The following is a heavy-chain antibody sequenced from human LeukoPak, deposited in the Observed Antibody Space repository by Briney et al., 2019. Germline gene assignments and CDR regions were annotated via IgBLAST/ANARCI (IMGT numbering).Heavy chain of an antibody. CDR2: IYSGGST. V-gene: IGHV3-23*03. CDR1: GLTFSSYS. CDR3: AKSIPYGGLWFDP. Sequence: GGSLRLSCAASGLTFSSYSMNWVRQAPGKGLEWVSVIYSGGSTYYADSVKGRFTISRDNSKNTLYLQMNSLRAEDTAVYYCAKSIPYGGLWFDPWGQGTLVTVSS. J-gene: IGHJ5*02. D-gene: IGHD4-23*01.